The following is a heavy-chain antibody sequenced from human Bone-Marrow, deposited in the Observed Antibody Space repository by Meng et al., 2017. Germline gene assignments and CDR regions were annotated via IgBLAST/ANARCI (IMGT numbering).Heavy chain of an antibody. V-gene: IGHV3-7*01. CDR2: IKQDGSEK. J-gene: IGHJ4*02. D-gene: IGHD3-9*01. Sequence: GSRKISGAASGFTFSSYWMSWVRQAPGKGLEWVANIKQDGSEKYYVDSVKGRFTISRDNAKNSLYLQMNSLRAEDTAVYYCARDDILTVFDYWGQGTLVTVSS. CDR3: ARDDILTVFDY. CDR1: GFTFSSYW.